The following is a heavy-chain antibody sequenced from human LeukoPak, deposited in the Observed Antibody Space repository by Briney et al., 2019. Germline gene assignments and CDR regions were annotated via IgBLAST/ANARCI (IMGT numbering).Heavy chain of an antibody. CDR2: IIPIFGTA. CDR1: GYTFTGYY. V-gene: IGHV1-69*13. D-gene: IGHD3-10*01. CDR3: ARDRTYGSGADSYYYYGMDV. J-gene: IGHJ6*02. Sequence: SVKVSCKASGYTFTGYYMHWVRQAPGQGLEWMGGIIPIFGTANYAQKFQGRVTITADESTSTAYMELSSLRSEDTAVYYCARDRTYGSGADSYYYYGMDVWGQGTTVTVSS.